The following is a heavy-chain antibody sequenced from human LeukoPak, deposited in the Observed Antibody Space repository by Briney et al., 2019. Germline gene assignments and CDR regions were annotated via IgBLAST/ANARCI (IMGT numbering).Heavy chain of an antibody. D-gene: IGHD4-17*01. Sequence: SETLSLTCAVYGGSFSGYYWSWIRQPPGKGLEWIGEINHSGGTNYNPSPKSRVTISVDTSKNQFSLKLSSVTAADTAVYYCARGRDYGDYGGKIPQREFDYWGQGTLVTVSS. V-gene: IGHV4-34*01. CDR2: INHSGGT. J-gene: IGHJ4*02. CDR3: ARGRDYGDYGGKIPQREFDY. CDR1: GGSFSGYY.